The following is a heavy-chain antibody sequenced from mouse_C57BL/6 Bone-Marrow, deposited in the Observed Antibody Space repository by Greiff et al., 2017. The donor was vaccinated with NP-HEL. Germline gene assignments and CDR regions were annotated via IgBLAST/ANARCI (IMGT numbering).Heavy chain of an antibody. CDR1: GYTFTSYW. J-gene: IGHJ4*01. D-gene: IGHD2-5*01. CDR3: AISDYSNPNYYAMDY. V-gene: IGHV1-74*01. CDR2: IHPSDSAP. Sequence: VQLQQPGAELVKPGASVKVSCKASGYTFTSYWMHWVKQRPGQGLEWIGRIHPSDSAPNYPQKFKGTATLTVDKSSSTAYIQLSGLTSEDSAVYYCAISDYSNPNYYAMDYWGQGTSGTVSS.